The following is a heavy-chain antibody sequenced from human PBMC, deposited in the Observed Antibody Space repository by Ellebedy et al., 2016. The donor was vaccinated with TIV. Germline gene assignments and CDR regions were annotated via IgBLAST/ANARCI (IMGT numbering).Heavy chain of an antibody. CDR2: ISAGGDNT. V-gene: IGHV3-23*01. Sequence: GESLKISCAASGFSFSSFAMHWVRQAPGKGLEWLSVISAGGDNTFHADAVRGRFTITRDNSKSTLYLQINGLRTEDTAVYYCAKGTSSGFTYDRVGFEYWGQGTPVTVSS. D-gene: IGHD3-22*01. CDR3: AKGTSSGFTYDRVGFEY. CDR1: GFSFSSFA. J-gene: IGHJ4*02.